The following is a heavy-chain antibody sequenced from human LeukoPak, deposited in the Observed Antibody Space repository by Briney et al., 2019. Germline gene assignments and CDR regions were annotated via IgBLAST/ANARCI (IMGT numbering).Heavy chain of an antibody. CDR3: TRAATVYYYYMDV. J-gene: IGHJ6*03. D-gene: IGHD4-17*01. CDR1: GFTFSTYP. V-gene: IGHV3-30-3*01. Sequence: PGGSLRLSCAASGFTFSTYPMHWVRQAPGKGLEWVAVKSFDGDSEYYSDSVRGRFTVSRDNAKSTLYLQMNSLKTEDTAVYYCTRAATVYYYYMDVWGKGTTVTISS. CDR2: KSFDGDSE.